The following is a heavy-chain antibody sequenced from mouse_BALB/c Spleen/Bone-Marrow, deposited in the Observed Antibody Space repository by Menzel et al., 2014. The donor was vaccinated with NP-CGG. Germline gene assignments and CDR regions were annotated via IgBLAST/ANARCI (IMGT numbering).Heavy chain of an antibody. Sequence: QVQLKHSGPGLVAPSQSLSITCTVSGFSLTSYGAHWVSQPPGKGLEWLGVIWAGGSTNYNSALMSRLSISKDNSKSQVFLKMNSLQTDDTAMYYCAREATMITWFAYWGQGTLVTVSA. V-gene: IGHV2-9*02. CDR1: GFSLTSYG. CDR2: IWAGGST. J-gene: IGHJ3*01. D-gene: IGHD2-4*01. CDR3: AREATMITWFAY.